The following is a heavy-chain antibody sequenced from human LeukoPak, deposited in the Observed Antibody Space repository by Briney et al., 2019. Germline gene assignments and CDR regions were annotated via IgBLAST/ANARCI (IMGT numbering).Heavy chain of an antibody. CDR1: GYTFTSYS. V-gene: IGHV1-18*01. CDR2: ISTYNGNT. Sequence: ASVKVSCKASGYTFTSYSISWVRQAPGQGLEWMGWISTYNGNTNYVQWLQGRVTMTTDTSTSTAYMELRSLRSDDTAVYYCARDPGGDFWSGYSNYYGMDVWGQGTTVTVSS. CDR3: ARDPGGDFWSGYSNYYGMDV. D-gene: IGHD3-3*01. J-gene: IGHJ6*02.